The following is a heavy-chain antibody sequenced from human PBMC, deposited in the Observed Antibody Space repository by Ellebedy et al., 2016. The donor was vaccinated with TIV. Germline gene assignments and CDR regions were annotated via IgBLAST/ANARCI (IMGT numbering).Heavy chain of an antibody. D-gene: IGHD4-17*01. CDR2: IWYDGSNK. J-gene: IGHJ4*02. Sequence: GESLKISCAASGFTFSDYYMSWIRQAPGKGLEWVAVIWYDGSNKYYADSVKGRFTISRDNSKNTLYLQMNSLRAEDTAVYYCARVYGVSDYWGQGTLVTVSS. V-gene: IGHV3-33*08. CDR3: ARVYGVSDY. CDR1: GFTFSDYY.